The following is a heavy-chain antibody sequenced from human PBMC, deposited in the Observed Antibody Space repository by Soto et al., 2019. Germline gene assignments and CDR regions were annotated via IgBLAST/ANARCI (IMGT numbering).Heavy chain of an antibody. CDR3: ARAERNSNYWFFYFDY. Sequence: SSETLSLTCAVYGGSFSGYCWSWIRQPPGKGLEWIGEINHSGSTNYNPSLKSRVTISVDTSKNQFSLKLSSVTAADTAVYYCARAERNSNYWFFYFDYWGQGTLVTVSS. V-gene: IGHV4-34*01. D-gene: IGHD4-4*01. CDR1: GGSFSGYC. J-gene: IGHJ4*02. CDR2: INHSGST.